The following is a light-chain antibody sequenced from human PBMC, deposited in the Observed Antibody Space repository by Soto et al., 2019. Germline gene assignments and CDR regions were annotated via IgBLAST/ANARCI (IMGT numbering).Light chain of an antibody. V-gene: IGLV2-14*01. CDR1: SSDVGGYNY. CDR2: EVN. Sequence: QSALTQPASVSGSTGQSITISCTGTSSDVGGYNYVSWYQQHPGKAPKLIIYEVNNRPSGVSNRFSGSKSGNTASLSISGLQAEDEADYYCTSYTSSSTLVFGTGTKLTVL. J-gene: IGLJ1*01. CDR3: TSYTSSSTLV.